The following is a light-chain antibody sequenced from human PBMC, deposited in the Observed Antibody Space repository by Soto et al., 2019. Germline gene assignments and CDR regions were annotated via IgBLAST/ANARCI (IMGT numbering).Light chain of an antibody. V-gene: IGKV3-15*01. J-gene: IGKJ1*01. CDR3: QQYSSWLWT. CDR1: QSVGTK. CDR2: GAS. Sequence: IVMTQSPATLSVSPGERANLSCRASQSVGTKLAWYQQTPGQAPRLLIYGASNRATGVPARISGNVSGTEFTLTIASLQSEDFAIYYCQQYSSWLWTFGQGTKVEIK.